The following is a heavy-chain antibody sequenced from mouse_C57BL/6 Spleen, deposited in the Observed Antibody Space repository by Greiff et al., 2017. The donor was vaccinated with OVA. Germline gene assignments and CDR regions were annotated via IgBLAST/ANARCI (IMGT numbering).Heavy chain of an antibody. CDR2: ISDGGSYT. CDR3: ASHYYGSREGFAY. CDR1: GFTFSSYA. Sequence: EVQGVESGGGLVKPGGSLKLSCAASGFTFSSYAMSWVRQTPEKRLEWVATISDGGSYTYYPDNVKGRFTISRDNAKNNLYLQMSHLKSEDTAMYYCASHYYGSREGFAYWGQGTLVTVSA. D-gene: IGHD1-1*01. V-gene: IGHV5-4*01. J-gene: IGHJ3*01.